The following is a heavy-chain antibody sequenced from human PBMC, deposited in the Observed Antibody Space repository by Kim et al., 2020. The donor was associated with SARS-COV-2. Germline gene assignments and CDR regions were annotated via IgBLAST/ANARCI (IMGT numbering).Heavy chain of an antibody. D-gene: IGHD7-27*01. CDR3: TRDGLGIDNYGMDV. V-gene: IGHV3-49*03. CDR2: IRSKAYGGTT. Sequence: GGSLRLSCTASGFTFGDYAMSWFRQAPGKGLEWVGFIRSKAYGGTTEYAASVKGRFTISRDDSKSIAYLQMNSLKTEDTAVYYCTRDGLGIDNYGMDVWGQGTTVTVSS. J-gene: IGHJ6*02. CDR1: GFTFGDYA.